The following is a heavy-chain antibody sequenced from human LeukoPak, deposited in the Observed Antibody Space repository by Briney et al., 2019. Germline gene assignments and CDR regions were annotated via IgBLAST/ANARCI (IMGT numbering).Heavy chain of an antibody. CDR3: AGAYSAYDPFDY. Sequence: GGSLRLSCAASGFTVSSYWMHWVRQVPGKGLVWVSRLNADGNSITYADSVRGRFTISRDNAKNTVHLQMNSLRVEDTAIYFCAGAYSAYDPFDYWGQGILVTVSS. CDR1: GFTVSSYW. D-gene: IGHD5-12*01. V-gene: IGHV3-74*01. J-gene: IGHJ4*02. CDR2: LNADGNSI.